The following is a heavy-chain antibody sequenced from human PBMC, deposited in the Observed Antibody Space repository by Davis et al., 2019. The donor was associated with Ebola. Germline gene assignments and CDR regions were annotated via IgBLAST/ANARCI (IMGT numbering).Heavy chain of an antibody. CDR1: GFTFSSYA. CDR3: ARDGQLYSSSWYYFDY. CDR2: ISYDGSNK. V-gene: IGHV3-30-3*01. Sequence: GGSLRLSCAASGFTFSSYAMHWVRQAPGKGLEWVAVISYDGSNKYYADSVKGRFTISRDTSKNTLYLQMNSLRAEDTAVYYCARDGQLYSSSWYYFDYWGQGTLVTVSS. J-gene: IGHJ4*02. D-gene: IGHD6-13*01.